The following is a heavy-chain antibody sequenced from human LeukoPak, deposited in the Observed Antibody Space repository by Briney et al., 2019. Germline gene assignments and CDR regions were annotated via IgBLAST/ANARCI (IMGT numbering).Heavy chain of an antibody. J-gene: IGHJ6*02. CDR2: MNPNSGNT. CDR1: GYTFTNYD. V-gene: IGHV1-8*01. Sequence: EASVKVSCTASGYTFTNYDINWVRQATGQGLEWMGWMNPNSGNTGYAQKFQGRVTMTRNTSISTAYMELSSLRSEDTAVYYCARDADTAMVRNYYYYGMDVWGQGTTVTVSS. CDR3: ARDADTAMVRNYYYYGMDV. D-gene: IGHD5-18*01.